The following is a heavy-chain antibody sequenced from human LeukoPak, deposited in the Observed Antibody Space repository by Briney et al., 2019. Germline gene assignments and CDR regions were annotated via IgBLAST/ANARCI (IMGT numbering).Heavy chain of an antibody. CDR1: GASISSGGYS. D-gene: IGHD3-16*01. J-gene: IGHJ5*02. V-gene: IGHV4-30-2*01. CDR2: IYHTGST. Sequence: PSETLSLTCAVSGASISSGGYSWSWIRQPPGKGLEWIGCIYHTGSTHYNPSLKGRVTMSVDTSKNQFSLNLNSVTAADTAVYYCARDIWGGSTWGQGTLVTVSS. CDR3: ARDIWGGST.